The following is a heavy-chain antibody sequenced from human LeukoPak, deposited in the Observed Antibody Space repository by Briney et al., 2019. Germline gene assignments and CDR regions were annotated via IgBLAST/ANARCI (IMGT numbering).Heavy chain of an antibody. CDR3: ARDATYCANGVCYTRFDY. CDR2: MDLDGSEK. Sequence: PRGSLRLSCAASGFTFTSHWMSWVRQAPGKGLEWVARMDLDGSEKYYVDSVKGRFTISRDNAKTSLYLEMNSLRAEDTAVYYCARDATYCANGVCYTRFDYWGQGTLVTVSS. V-gene: IGHV3-7*01. J-gene: IGHJ4*02. CDR1: GFTFTSHW. D-gene: IGHD2-8*01.